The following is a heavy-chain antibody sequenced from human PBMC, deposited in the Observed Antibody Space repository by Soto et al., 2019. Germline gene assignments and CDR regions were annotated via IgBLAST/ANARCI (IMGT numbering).Heavy chain of an antibody. CDR1: GYSFTSYW. D-gene: IGHD3-22*01. CDR2: IYPGDSDT. CDR3: ARLHYDSTAYYIDPLLDS. J-gene: IGHJ4*02. Sequence: EVQLVQSGAEVKKPGDSLKISCKVSGYSFTSYWIGWVRQMPGKGLEWMGIIYPGDSDTTYSPSFQGQVTISADKSVSTAFLQWSSLKASDTAMYYCARLHYDSTAYYIDPLLDSWGQGTLVTVSS. V-gene: IGHV5-51*01.